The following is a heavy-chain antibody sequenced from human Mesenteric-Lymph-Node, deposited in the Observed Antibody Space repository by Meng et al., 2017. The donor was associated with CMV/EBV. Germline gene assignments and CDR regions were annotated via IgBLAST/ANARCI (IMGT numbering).Heavy chain of an antibody. CDR3: AKALASYRALDY. Sequence: SCVASGFTVSSNQMSWVRQAPGKGLEWVSIIYSGGSTYYADSVKGQFTISRDNSKNTLYLQMNSLRAEDTAVYYCAKALASYRALDYWGQGMLVTVSS. CDR2: IYSGGST. CDR1: GFTVSSNQ. V-gene: IGHV3-66*02. D-gene: IGHD1-26*01. J-gene: IGHJ4*02.